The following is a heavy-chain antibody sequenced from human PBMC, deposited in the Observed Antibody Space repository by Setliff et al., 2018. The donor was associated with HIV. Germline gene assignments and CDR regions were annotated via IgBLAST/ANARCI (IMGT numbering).Heavy chain of an antibody. V-gene: IGHV3-7*01. J-gene: IGHJ4*02. Sequence: PGESLKISCAASGFTFTSYWMIWVRQAPGKGLEWVANINQDGSEKNYVDSVKGRFTISRDNSKNTLYLQMNSLRAEDTAVYYCAAVPWGHSSLIIDHWGQGTPVTVSS. CDR3: AAVPWGHSSLIIDH. CDR2: INQDGSEK. CDR1: GFTFTSYW. D-gene: IGHD3-16*01.